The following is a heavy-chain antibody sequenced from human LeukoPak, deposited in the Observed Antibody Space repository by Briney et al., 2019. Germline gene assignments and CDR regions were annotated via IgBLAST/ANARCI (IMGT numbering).Heavy chain of an antibody. CDR2: IRSKAYGGTT. J-gene: IGHJ4*02. V-gene: IGHV3-49*04. D-gene: IGHD1-7*01. CDR3: TPYNRNYGAFDY. CDR1: GFTFGDYA. Sequence: PGGSLRLSCTASGFTFGDYAMSWVRQAPGKGLEWVGFIRSKAYGGTTEYAASVKGRFTISRDDSKSIAYLQMNSLKTEDTAVYYCTPYNRNYGAFDYWGQGTLVTVSS.